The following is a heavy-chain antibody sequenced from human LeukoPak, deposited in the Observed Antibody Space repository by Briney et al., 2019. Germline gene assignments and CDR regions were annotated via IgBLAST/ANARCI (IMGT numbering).Heavy chain of an antibody. Sequence: GRSLRLSCAASGFTFSSYAMHWVRQAPGKELEWVAVISYDGSNKYYADSVKGRFTISRDNSKNTLYLQTNSLRAEDTAVYYCARDSRPNLVPAAIGYAFDIWGQGTMVTVSS. CDR1: GFTFSSYA. D-gene: IGHD2-2*02. CDR3: ARDSRPNLVPAAIGYAFDI. V-gene: IGHV3-30*01. J-gene: IGHJ3*02. CDR2: ISYDGSNK.